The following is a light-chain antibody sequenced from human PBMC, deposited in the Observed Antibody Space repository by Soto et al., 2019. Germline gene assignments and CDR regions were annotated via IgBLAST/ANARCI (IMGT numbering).Light chain of an antibody. Sequence: EIVLTQSPGTLSLSPGDRATLSCRASQSVSSSDLAWYQQKPGQAPRLLIYGASTRATGIPDRFSGSGSGTDVTLTISRLEAEDFAVYYCQQYGGSPLYTFGQGTKLEIK. V-gene: IGKV3-20*01. J-gene: IGKJ2*01. CDR1: QSVSSSD. CDR2: GAS. CDR3: QQYGGSPLYT.